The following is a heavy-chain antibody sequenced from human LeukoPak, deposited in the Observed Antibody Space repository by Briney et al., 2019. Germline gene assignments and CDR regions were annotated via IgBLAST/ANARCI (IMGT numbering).Heavy chain of an antibody. V-gene: IGHV3-23*01. D-gene: IGHD6-19*01. CDR3: AKHGFSSGWPQVPSDH. Sequence: GGSLRLSCAASGSTFSGYWMSWVRQAPGKGLEWVSAISGSGDHTYYADSVKGRFTISRDSSKNTLYLQMISLRAEDTAVYYCAKHGFSSGWPQVPSDHWGQGTLVTVSS. CDR2: ISGSGDHT. CDR1: GSTFSGYW. J-gene: IGHJ4*02.